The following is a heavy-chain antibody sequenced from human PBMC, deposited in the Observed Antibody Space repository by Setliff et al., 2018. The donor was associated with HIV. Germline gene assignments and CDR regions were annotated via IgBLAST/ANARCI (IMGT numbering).Heavy chain of an antibody. CDR1: GGSFSGYY. D-gene: IGHD3-9*01. CDR2: INHSGST. V-gene: IGHV4-34*01. CDR3: ATRGNDILTPHAFHI. Sequence: SETLSLTCAVYGGSFSGYYWSWIRQPPGKGLECIGEINHSGSTNHNPSLKSRVTISVDTSKKQFSLRLSSVTAADTAVYYCATRGNDILTPHAFHIWGQGTRVTVS. J-gene: IGHJ3*02.